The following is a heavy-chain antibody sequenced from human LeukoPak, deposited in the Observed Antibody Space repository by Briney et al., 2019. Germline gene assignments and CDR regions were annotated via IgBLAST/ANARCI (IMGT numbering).Heavy chain of an antibody. CDR2: IYYSGTT. V-gene: IGHV4-39*07. CDR1: GGSISSSGYY. Sequence: KPSETLSLTCTVSGGSISSSGYYWGWIRQPPGKGLEWIGIIYYSGTTYYNPSLKSRVTISVDTSKNQFSLKLSSVTAADTAVYYCARAPTAHFDYWGQGTLVTVSS. J-gene: IGHJ4*02. D-gene: IGHD6-25*01. CDR3: ARAPTAHFDY.